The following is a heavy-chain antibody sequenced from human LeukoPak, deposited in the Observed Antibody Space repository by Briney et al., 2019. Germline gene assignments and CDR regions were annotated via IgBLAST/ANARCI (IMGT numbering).Heavy chain of an antibody. J-gene: IGHJ4*02. CDR2: IYYRGRT. CDR3: ARSYSSGWFHFDH. Sequence: SETLSLTCTVSGGSFTSSSYFWGWIRQPPGMGVEWIGSIYYRGRTDYNPALKSRITITVNTAKNQFSLKLSSVTAADTAVYYCARSYSSGWFHFDHWGQGTLVTVSS. D-gene: IGHD6-19*01. CDR1: GGSFTSSSYF. V-gene: IGHV4-39*01.